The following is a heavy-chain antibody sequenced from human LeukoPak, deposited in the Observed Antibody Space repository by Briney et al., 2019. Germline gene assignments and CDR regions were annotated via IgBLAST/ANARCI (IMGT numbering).Heavy chain of an antibody. J-gene: IGHJ4*02. V-gene: IGHV4-59*08. D-gene: IGHD2/OR15-2a*01. Sequence: PSETLSPTCTVSGGSISSYYWSWIRQPPGKGLEWIGYIYYSGSTNYNPSLKSRVTISVDTSKNQFSLKLTSVTATDTAVYYCARHSPTEYGSPRRAFDHWGQGTLVTLSS. CDR1: GGSISSYY. CDR2: IYYSGST. CDR3: ARHSPTEYGSPRRAFDH.